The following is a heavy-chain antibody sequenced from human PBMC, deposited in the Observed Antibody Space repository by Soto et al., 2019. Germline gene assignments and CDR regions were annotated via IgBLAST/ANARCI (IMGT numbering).Heavy chain of an antibody. Sequence: SATLSLTCAVSGGSISSSNWWSWVRQPPGKGLEWIGEIYHSGSTNYNPSLKSRVTISVDKSKNQFSLKLSSVTAADTAVYYCARAGIAVAGSTDYWGQGTLVTVS. D-gene: IGHD6-19*01. V-gene: IGHV4-4*02. CDR3: ARAGIAVAGSTDY. CDR1: GGSISSSNW. J-gene: IGHJ4*02. CDR2: IYHSGST.